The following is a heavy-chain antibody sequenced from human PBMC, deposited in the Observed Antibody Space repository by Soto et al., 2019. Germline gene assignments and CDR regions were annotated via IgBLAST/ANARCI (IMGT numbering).Heavy chain of an antibody. Sequence: GESLKISCKGSGYSFTSYWIGWVRQMPGKGLEWMGIIYPGDSDTRYSPSFQGQVTISADKSISTAYLQWSSLKASDTPMYYCARHAAPDTAMVRSSSYYGMDVWGQGTTVTVSS. J-gene: IGHJ6*02. CDR3: ARHAAPDTAMVRSSSYYGMDV. V-gene: IGHV5-51*01. CDR2: IYPGDSDT. CDR1: GYSFTSYW. D-gene: IGHD5-18*01.